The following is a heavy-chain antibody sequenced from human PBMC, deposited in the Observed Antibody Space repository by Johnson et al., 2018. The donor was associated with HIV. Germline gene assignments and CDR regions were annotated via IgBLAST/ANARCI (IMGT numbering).Heavy chain of an antibody. V-gene: IGHV3-66*02. J-gene: IGHJ3*02. D-gene: IGHD5-18*01. CDR3: ARESSAWEYSYGII. CDR1: GFTVSSNF. Sequence: VQLVESGGGLVQPGGSLRLSCAASGFTVSSNFMTWVRQAPGKGLEWVSVIYRGGSTYYADSVKGRFTISRDNSKNTLYLQMNSLKAEDTAGYYCARESSAWEYSYGIIWGQGTMVTVSS. CDR2: IYRGGST.